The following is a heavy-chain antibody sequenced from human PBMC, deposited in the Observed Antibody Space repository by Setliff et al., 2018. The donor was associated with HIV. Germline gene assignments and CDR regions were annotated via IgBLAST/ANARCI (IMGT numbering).Heavy chain of an antibody. CDR1: GYTFTGYY. CDR2: INPNSGDT. D-gene: IGHD2-8*01. J-gene: IGHJ4*02. CDR3: ARVNDILLGYWVGYFDY. Sequence: GASVKVSCKASGYTFTGYYMHWVRQAPGQGLEWMGWINPNSGDTNYAQKFQGWVTMTRDTSISTAYMELSRLRSDDTAVYYCARVNDILLGYWVGYFDYWGQGTLVTVSS. V-gene: IGHV1-2*04.